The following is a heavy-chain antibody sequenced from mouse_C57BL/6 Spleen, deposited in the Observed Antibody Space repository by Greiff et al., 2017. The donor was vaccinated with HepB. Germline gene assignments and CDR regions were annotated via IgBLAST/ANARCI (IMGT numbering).Heavy chain of an antibody. CDR1: GFSLTSYG. CDR2: IWRGGST. D-gene: IGHD2-5*01. J-gene: IGHJ4*01. Sequence: QVQLKESGPGLVQPSQSLSITCTVSGFSLTSYGVHWVRQSPGKGLEWLGVIWRGGSTDYNAAFMSRLSITKDNSKSQVFFKMNSLQADDTAIYYCAKNYYSNPYAMDYWGQGTSVTVSS. V-gene: IGHV2-5*01. CDR3: AKNYYSNPYAMDY.